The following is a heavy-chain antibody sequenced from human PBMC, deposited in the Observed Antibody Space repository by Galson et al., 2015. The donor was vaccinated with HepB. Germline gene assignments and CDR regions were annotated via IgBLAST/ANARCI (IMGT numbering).Heavy chain of an antibody. J-gene: IGHJ4*02. Sequence: VKVSCKVSGYTFTDYYMHWVQQAPGKGLEWMGLVDPEDGETIYAEKFQGRVTITADTSTDTAYMELSSLRSEDTAVYYCATCLPSRGDCYYFDYWGQGTLVTVSS. CDR2: VDPEDGET. CDR1: GYTFTDYY. CDR3: ATCLPSRGDCYYFDY. D-gene: IGHD2-21*01. V-gene: IGHV1-69-2*01.